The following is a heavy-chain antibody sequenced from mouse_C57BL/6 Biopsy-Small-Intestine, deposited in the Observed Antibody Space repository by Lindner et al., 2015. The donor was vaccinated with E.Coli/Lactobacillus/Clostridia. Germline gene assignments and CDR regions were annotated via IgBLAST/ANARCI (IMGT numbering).Heavy chain of an antibody. V-gene: IGHV1-42*01. Sequence: VQLQESGPELVKPGASVKISCKASGYSFTGYYMHWVKQSPEKSLEWIGEINPNTGGTTYNQKFKAKATLTVDKSSSTAYMQLKSLTSEDSAVYYCARCDGYYVWFAYWGQGTLVTVSA. CDR3: ARCDGYYVWFAY. CDR2: INPNTGGT. CDR1: GYSFTGYY. J-gene: IGHJ3*01. D-gene: IGHD2-3*01.